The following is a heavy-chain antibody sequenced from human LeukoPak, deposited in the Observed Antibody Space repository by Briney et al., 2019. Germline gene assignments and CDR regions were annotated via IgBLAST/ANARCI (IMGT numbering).Heavy chain of an antibody. CDR3: ARAYCSSTRCSYYFDS. V-gene: IGHV3-21*01. D-gene: IGHD2-2*01. Sequence: GGSLRLACAASGFTFDSYGMNWVRQAPEKGLEWISSISSSSTCIYYADSVKGRFTISRDNAKNSLYLQMNSLRAEDTAVYYCARAYCSSTRCSYYFDSWGQGTLVTVSS. J-gene: IGHJ4*02. CDR1: GFTFDSYG. CDR2: ISSSSTCI.